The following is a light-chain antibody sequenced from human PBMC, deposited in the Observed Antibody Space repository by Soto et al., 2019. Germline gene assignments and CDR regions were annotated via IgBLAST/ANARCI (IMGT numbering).Light chain of an antibody. CDR3: SSYTTTTTVI. CDR2: EVT. CDR1: TRDIGNYNY. V-gene: IGLV2-14*01. Sequence: QSALTQPASVSGSPGQSITISCTGTTRDIGNYNYVSWYEHHPAKAPQLIIYEVTDRPSGVSNRLSASKSGNTASLTISGLQAEDEADYYCSSYTTTTTVIFGGGTKLTVL. J-gene: IGLJ2*01.